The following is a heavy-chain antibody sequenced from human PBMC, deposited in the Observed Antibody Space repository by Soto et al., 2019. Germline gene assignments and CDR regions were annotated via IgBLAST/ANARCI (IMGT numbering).Heavy chain of an antibody. V-gene: IGHV4-59*08. Sequence: PSETLSLTCTVSGGSISSYYWSWIRQPPGKGLEWIGYIYYSGSTNYNPSLKSRVTISVDTSKNQFSLKLSSVTAADTAVYYCARAPRIYGSGSYGVVYWFDYWGQGTLVTVS. CDR2: IYYSGST. CDR3: ARAPRIYGSGSYGVVYWFDY. CDR1: GGSISSYY. J-gene: IGHJ4*02. D-gene: IGHD3-10*01.